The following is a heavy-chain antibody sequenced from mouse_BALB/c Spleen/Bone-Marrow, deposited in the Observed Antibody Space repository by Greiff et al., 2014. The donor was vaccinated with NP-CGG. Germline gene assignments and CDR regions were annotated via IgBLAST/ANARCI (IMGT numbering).Heavy chain of an antibody. CDR1: GFTFTDYF. CDR2: IRNKPNGYTT. Sequence: VQLKESGGGLVQPGGSLRLSCTTSGFTFTDYFMTWVRRPPGKALEWLGFIRNKPNGYTTEYNPSVKGRFTISRDNSQGILYLQMNTLRAEDSAIYYCARDYSGYFDFWGQGTTLTVSS. CDR3: ARDYSGYFDF. D-gene: IGHD5-1*01. V-gene: IGHV7-3*02. J-gene: IGHJ2*01.